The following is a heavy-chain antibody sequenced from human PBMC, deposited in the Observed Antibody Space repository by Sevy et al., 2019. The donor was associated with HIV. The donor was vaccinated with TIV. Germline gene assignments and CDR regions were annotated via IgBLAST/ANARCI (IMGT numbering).Heavy chain of an antibody. V-gene: IGHV3-30*18. CDR3: ANGPIGIVVEYMDV. Sequence: GGSLRLSCAASGFTFSSYGMHWVRQAPGKGLEWVAVISYDGSNKYYADSVKGRFTISRDNSKNTLYLQMNSLRAEDTDVYYCANGPIGIVVEYMDVWGKGTLVTVSS. CDR2: ISYDGSNK. CDR1: GFTFSSYG. D-gene: IGHD2-15*01. J-gene: IGHJ6*03.